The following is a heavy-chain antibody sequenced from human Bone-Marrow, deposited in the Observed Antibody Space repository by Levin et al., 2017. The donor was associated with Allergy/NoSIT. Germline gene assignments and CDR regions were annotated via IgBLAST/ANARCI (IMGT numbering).Heavy chain of an antibody. CDR2: MNPNSGNT. CDR3: ARGTHNYYDSSGYYNDAFDI. J-gene: IGHJ3*02. CDR1: GYTFTSYD. D-gene: IGHD3-22*01. V-gene: IGHV1-8*01. Sequence: GESLKISCKASGYTFTSYDINWVRQATGQGLEWMGWMNPNSGNTGYAQKFQGRVTMTRNTSISTAYMELSSLRSEDTAVYYCARGTHNYYDSSGYYNDAFDIWGQGTMVTVSS.